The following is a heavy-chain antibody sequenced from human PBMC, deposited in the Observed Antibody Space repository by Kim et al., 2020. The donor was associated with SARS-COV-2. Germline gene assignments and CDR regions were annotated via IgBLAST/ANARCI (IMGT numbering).Heavy chain of an antibody. Sequence: GGSLRLSCAASGFTFSTYALTWVRQAPGKGLEWVSSISGSSGKTYYADSVKGRFTISTDTSKHTLYLQMKSLRVEDTAVYFCAKDGGGSYTSGWYYFDHWGQGTLVTVSS. D-gene: IGHD6-19*01. CDR1: GFTFSTYA. V-gene: IGHV3-23*01. J-gene: IGHJ4*02. CDR2: ISGSSGKT. CDR3: AKDGGGSYTSGWYYFDH.